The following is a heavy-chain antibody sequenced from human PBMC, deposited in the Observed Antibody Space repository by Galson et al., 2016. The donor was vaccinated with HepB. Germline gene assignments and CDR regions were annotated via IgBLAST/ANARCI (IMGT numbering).Heavy chain of an antibody. CDR1: GFIFKNYG. CDR3: ARDRIAYNGNDGPYYAMDV. D-gene: IGHD1-1*01. CDR2: IWYDGSNK. V-gene: IGHV3-33*01. Sequence: SLRLSCAASGFIFKNYGMYWVRQAPGKGLEWVAVIWYDGSNKYYADSVKGRFTVSRDNSKNTLYLQLNSLRAEDTAVYYCARDRIAYNGNDGPYYAMDVWGQGTTVTVSS. J-gene: IGHJ6*02.